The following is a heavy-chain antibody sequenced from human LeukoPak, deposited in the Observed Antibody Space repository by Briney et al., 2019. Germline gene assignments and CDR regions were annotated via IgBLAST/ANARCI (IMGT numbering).Heavy chain of an antibody. J-gene: IGHJ3*02. D-gene: IGHD6-13*01. CDR3: ARDFYRGIAAATGAFDI. Sequence: GGSLRLSCAASGFTFSDYYMSWIRQAPGKGLEWVSYISSSSSYTNYADSVKGRFTISRDNAKNSLYLQMNSLRAEDMAVYYCARDFYRGIAAATGAFDIWGQGTMVTVSS. CDR1: GFTFSDYY. V-gene: IGHV3-11*06. CDR2: ISSSSSYT.